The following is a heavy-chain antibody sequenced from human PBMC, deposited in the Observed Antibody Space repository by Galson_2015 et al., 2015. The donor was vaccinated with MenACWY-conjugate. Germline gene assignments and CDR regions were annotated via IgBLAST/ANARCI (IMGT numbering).Heavy chain of an antibody. CDR1: GFTFSNWP. CDR2: ISFDGNNK. Sequence: SLRLSCAASGFTFSNWPMHWVRQAPGKGLEWVAVISFDGNNKYYANSVKGRFTISRDNSKNTLYLQMNSLRTEDTAMYYCASGSYYDPKAFSCFFDYWGRGSLVTVSS. J-gene: IGHJ4*02. V-gene: IGHV3-30-3*01. CDR3: ASGSYYDPKAFSCFFDY. D-gene: IGHD3-22*01.